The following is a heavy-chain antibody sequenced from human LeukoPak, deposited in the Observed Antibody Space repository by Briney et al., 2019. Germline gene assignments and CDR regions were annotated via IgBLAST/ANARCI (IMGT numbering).Heavy chain of an antibody. CDR1: GGSISSYY. D-gene: IGHD4-23*01. Sequence: SETLSLTCTVSGGSISSYYWSWIRQPPGKGLEWIGYIYYSGSTNYNPSLKSRVTISQDTSKNQFSLKLSSVTAADTAVYYCARGGTVVTFDYWGQGTLVTVSS. CDR2: IYYSGST. J-gene: IGHJ4*02. V-gene: IGHV4-59*01. CDR3: ARGGTVVTFDY.